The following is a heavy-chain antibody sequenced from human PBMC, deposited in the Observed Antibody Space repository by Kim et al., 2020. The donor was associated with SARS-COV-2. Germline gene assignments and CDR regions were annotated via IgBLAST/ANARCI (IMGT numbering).Heavy chain of an antibody. J-gene: IGHJ4*02. V-gene: IGHV1-69*01. Sequence: YEQKLQGRVTITADESTSTAYMELSSLRSEDTAVYYCARQSSGYYPYFDYWGQGTLVTVSS. D-gene: IGHD3-22*01. CDR3: ARQSSGYYPYFDY.